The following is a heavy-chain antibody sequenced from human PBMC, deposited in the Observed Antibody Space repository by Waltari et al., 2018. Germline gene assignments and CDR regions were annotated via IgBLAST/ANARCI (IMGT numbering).Heavy chain of an antibody. CDR1: GFTFSSYS. CDR2: SSSSSSYI. J-gene: IGHJ3*02. D-gene: IGHD1-7*01. V-gene: IGHV3-21*01. CDR3: ARVKPPGTTDAFDI. Sequence: EVQLVESGGGLVKPGGSLRLSCAASGFTFSSYSMNLVRQAPGKGLEWVSSSSSSSSYIYYADSVKGRFTISRDNAKNSLYLQMNSLRAEDTAVYYCARVKPPGTTDAFDIWGQGTMVTVSS.